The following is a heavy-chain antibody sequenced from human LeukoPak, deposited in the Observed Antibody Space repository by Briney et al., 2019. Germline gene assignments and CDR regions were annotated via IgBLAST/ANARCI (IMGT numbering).Heavy chain of an antibody. CDR2: ISSSSSYI. D-gene: IGHD6-13*01. CDR3: ARGPAAGLYYFDY. V-gene: IGHV3-21*01. Sequence: GGSLRLSCAASEFTFSSYSMNWVRQAPGKGLEWVSSISSSSSYIYYADSVKGRFTISRDNAKNSLYLQMNSLRAEDTAVYYCARGPAAGLYYFDYWGQGTLVTVSS. J-gene: IGHJ4*02. CDR1: EFTFSSYS.